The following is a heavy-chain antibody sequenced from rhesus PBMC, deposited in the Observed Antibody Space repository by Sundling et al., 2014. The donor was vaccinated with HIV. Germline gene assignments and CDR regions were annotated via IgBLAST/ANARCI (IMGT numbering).Heavy chain of an antibody. CDR3: ARAPLPIDY. Sequence: QVTLKESGPALVKPTQTLTLTCTFSGFSLSTRGMGVGWIRQPPGKALEWLATIYWDDDKYYRTSLKSRLTISKDTSKNQVVLTMTNMDPVDTATYYCARAPLPIDYWGQGVLVTVVL. D-gene: IGHD2-27*01. CDR2: IYWDDDK. CDR1: GFSLSTRGMG. J-gene: IGHJ4*01. V-gene: IGHV2S1*01.